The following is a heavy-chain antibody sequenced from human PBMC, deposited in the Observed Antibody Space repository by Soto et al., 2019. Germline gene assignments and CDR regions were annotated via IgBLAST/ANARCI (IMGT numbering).Heavy chain of an antibody. J-gene: IGHJ3*02. CDR3: ARCPFGYSHGWGGLDS. CDR1: GDSITNSHW. V-gene: IGHV4-4*02. Sequence: QVQLQESGPGLVKPSGTLSLTCAVSGDSITNSHWWSWVRHPPGKGREWIADIYHSGDTHYTPSLESRLTIAVDKSKNQFSLDLTSVTAADTAIYYCARCPFGYSHGWGGLDSWGQGTMVTVSS. D-gene: IGHD5-18*01. CDR2: IYHSGDT.